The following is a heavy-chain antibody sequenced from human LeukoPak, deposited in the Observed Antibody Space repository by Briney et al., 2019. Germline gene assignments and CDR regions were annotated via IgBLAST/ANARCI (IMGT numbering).Heavy chain of an antibody. CDR1: GGSISSSSYY. CDR3: ARALYSSGWYY. J-gene: IGHJ4*02. CDR2: IYYSGST. Sequence: PSETLSLTCTVSGGSISSSSYYWGWIRQPQGKGLEWIGSIYYSGSTYYNPSLKSRVTISVDTSKNQFSLKLSSVTAADTAVYYCARALYSSGWYYWGQGTLVTVSS. V-gene: IGHV4-39*07. D-gene: IGHD6-19*01.